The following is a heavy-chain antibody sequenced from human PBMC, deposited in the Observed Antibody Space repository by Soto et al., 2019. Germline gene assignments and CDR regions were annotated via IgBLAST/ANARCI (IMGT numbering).Heavy chain of an antibody. Sequence: GGSLRLSCAASGFTFSYYEINWVRQAPGKGLEWVSYISGSAYSMYYADSVKGRFIISRDNAKNSLYLQMSGLRAEDTAVYYCVRDGGTAVAGFDYWGQGTPVTVSS. CDR2: ISGSAYSM. CDR3: VRDGGTAVAGFDY. V-gene: IGHV3-48*03. J-gene: IGHJ4*02. CDR1: GFTFSYYE. D-gene: IGHD6-19*01.